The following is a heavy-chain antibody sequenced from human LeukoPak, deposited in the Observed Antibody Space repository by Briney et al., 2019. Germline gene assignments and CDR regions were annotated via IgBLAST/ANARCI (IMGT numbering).Heavy chain of an antibody. V-gene: IGHV3-23*01. CDR2: ISRSGPDT. Sequence: GGSLRLSCTASGFTFSNYVMSWVRQAPGKGLEWVSGISRSGPDTYYADSVKGRFTISRDDSKRTLYLQMNSLRAEDTGVYYCAKDMDDHGDYLFHYWGQGALVTVSS. CDR1: GFTFSNYV. CDR3: AKDMDDHGDYLFHY. J-gene: IGHJ4*02. D-gene: IGHD4-17*01.